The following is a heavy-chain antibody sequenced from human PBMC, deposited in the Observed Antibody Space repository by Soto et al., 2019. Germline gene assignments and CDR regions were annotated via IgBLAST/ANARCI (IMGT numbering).Heavy chain of an antibody. J-gene: IGHJ2*01. CDR2: IIIRSSYI. Sequence: EVQLVESGGGLVKPGGSLRLSCAASGFTFSTYSLNWVRQAPGKGLEWVSPIIIRSSYIYYADSVKGRFNISRDNAKNSLYLQMNSLRVEDTAVYYCARVTARYFDLWGRGTLVTVSS. CDR1: GFTFSTYS. V-gene: IGHV3-21*01. CDR3: ARVTARYFDL.